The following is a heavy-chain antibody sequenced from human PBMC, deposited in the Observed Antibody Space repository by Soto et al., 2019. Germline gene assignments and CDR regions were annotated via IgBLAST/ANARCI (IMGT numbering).Heavy chain of an antibody. CDR1: GFTFSIYA. V-gene: IGHV3-30-3*01. CDR3: AKDLTVTTIPGVYYYYGMDV. Sequence: VGSLRLSCAAPGFTFSIYALHWVRQAPGKGLEWVAVMSPNGNNQYYADSVKGRFTISRDNSKNTLYLQMNSLRAEDTAVYYCAKDLTVTTIPGVYYYYGMDVWGQGTTVTVSS. J-gene: IGHJ6*02. D-gene: IGHD4-17*01. CDR2: MSPNGNNQ.